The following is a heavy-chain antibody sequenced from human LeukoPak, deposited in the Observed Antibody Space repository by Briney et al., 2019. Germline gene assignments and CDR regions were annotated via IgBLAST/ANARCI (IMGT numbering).Heavy chain of an antibody. CDR3: ARWVGGSDTFDY. CDR2: TNHSEST. V-gene: IGHV4-34*01. J-gene: IGHJ4*01. D-gene: IGHD1-26*01. CDR1: GGSFSGYY. Sequence: SETLSLSCAVYGGSFSGYYWSWIRQPPGKGLEWIGETNHSESTNYNPSLKSRVTISLDTSRKLFSLKLDSVTAADTAVYYCARWVGGSDTFDYWGHGTLVTVSS.